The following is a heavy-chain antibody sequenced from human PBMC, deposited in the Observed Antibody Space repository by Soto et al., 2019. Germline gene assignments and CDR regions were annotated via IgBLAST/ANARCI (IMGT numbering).Heavy chain of an antibody. D-gene: IGHD3-10*01. CDR3: ARDARVWFGEEWEHYYYYGMDV. CDR1: GFTFSSYA. CDR2: ISYDGSNK. J-gene: IGHJ6*02. Sequence: GGSLRLSCAASGFTFSSYAMHWVRQAPGKGLEWVAVISYDGSNKYYADSVKGRFTISRDNSKNTLYLQMNSLRAEDTAVYYCARDARVWFGEEWEHYYYYGMDVWGQGTTVTVSS. V-gene: IGHV3-30-3*01.